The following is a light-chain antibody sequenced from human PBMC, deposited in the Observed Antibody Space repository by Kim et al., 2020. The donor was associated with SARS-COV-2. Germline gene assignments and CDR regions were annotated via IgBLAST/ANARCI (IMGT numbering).Light chain of an antibody. V-gene: IGLV3-1*01. CDR3: QAWDSSTGV. Sequence: SYELTQPPSVSVSPRQTASITCSGDKLGDKYACWYQQKPGQSPVLVIYQDTKRPSVIPERFSGSNSGNTATLTISGTEAMDEADYYCQAWDSSTGVFGGGTQLTVL. CDR1: KLGDKY. J-gene: IGLJ3*02. CDR2: QDT.